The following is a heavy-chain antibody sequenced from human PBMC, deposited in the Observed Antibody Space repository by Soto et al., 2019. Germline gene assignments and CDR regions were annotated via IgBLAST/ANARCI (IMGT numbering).Heavy chain of an antibody. CDR2: IYYSGST. CDR3: ARLASSSSHGDY. D-gene: IGHD6-6*01. CDR1: GGSISSYY. Sequence: PSETLSLTCTVSGGSISSYYWSWIRQPPGKGLEWIGYIYYSGSTNYNPSLKSRVTISVDTSKNQFSLKLSSVTAADTAMYYCARLASSSSHGDYWGQGTLVTVSS. V-gene: IGHV4-59*01. J-gene: IGHJ4*02.